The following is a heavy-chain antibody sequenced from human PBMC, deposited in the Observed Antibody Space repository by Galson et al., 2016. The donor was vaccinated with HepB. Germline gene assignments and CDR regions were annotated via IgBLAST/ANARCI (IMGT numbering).Heavy chain of an antibody. J-gene: IGHJ5*02. CDR1: GFTFSNYA. D-gene: IGHD2-2*01. CDR2: ISGSGDTT. Sequence: SLRLSCAVSGFTFSNYAMSWVRQAPGKGLEWVSSISGSGDTTYDADAVRGRFTISRDNSRNTLSLQMDSLRAEDSAIYYCAKGNIVQVPAAPYAWGQGALVTVSS. CDR3: AKGNIVQVPAAPYA. V-gene: IGHV3-23*01.